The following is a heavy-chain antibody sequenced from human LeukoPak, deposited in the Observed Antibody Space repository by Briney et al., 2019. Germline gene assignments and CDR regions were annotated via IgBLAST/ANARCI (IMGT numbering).Heavy chain of an antibody. CDR1: GFSFSDYE. Sequence: GGSLRLSCAASGFSFSDYEMNWVRQAPGKGLEWVSYISSSGSTIYYADSVKGRFTISRDNAKNSLYLQMNSLRAEDTAVYYCARRSSGWHYYFDYWGQGTLVTVSS. CDR3: ARRSSGWHYYFDY. V-gene: IGHV3-48*03. D-gene: IGHD6-19*01. CDR2: ISSSGSTI. J-gene: IGHJ4*02.